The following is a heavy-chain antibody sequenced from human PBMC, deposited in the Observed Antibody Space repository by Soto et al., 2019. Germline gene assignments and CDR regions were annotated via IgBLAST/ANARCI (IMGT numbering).Heavy chain of an antibody. V-gene: IGHV5-51*01. CDR1: GYSFTSYW. CDR2: IYPGDSDT. Sequence: GESLKISCKGSGYSFTSYWIGWVRQMPGKGLEWMGIIYPGDSDTRYSPSFQGQVTISADKSISTAYLQWSSLKASDTAMYYCARRGGGIAAAGPDTGYYYMDVWGKGTTVTVSS. CDR3: ARRGGGIAAAGPDTGYYYMDV. D-gene: IGHD6-13*01. J-gene: IGHJ6*03.